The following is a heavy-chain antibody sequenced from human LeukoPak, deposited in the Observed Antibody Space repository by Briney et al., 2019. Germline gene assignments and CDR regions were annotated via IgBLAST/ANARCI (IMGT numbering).Heavy chain of an antibody. Sequence: ASVKVSCKASGYTFTSYGISWVRQAPGQGLEWMGWISAYNGNTNYAQKLQGRVTMTTDTSTSTAYMELRSLRSDDTAVYYCARVYYDSSGPIPGDYWGQGTLVTVSS. J-gene: IGHJ4*02. CDR3: ARVYYDSSGPIPGDY. CDR1: GYTFTSYG. CDR2: ISAYNGNT. D-gene: IGHD3-22*01. V-gene: IGHV1-18*01.